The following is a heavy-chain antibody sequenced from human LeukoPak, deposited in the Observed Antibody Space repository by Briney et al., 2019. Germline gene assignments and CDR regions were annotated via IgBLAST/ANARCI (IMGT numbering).Heavy chain of an antibody. CDR3: AKEEYDY. Sequence: PGGSLRLSCAASGFTFDDYAMHWVRQAPGKGLEWVSGISWNSGSIGYADSVKGRFTISRDNAKNSLYLQMNSLRAEDTALYYCAKEEYDYWGQRTLVTVSS. CDR2: ISWNSGSI. V-gene: IGHV3-9*01. D-gene: IGHD2/OR15-2a*01. CDR1: GFTFDDYA. J-gene: IGHJ4*02.